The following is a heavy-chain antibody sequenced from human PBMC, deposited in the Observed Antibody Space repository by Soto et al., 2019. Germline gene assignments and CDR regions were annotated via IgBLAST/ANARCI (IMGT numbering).Heavy chain of an antibody. CDR2: IYYIGSS. V-gene: IGHV4-30-4*08. J-gene: IGHJ4*02. CDR3: PRLVERSPGNFDS. Sequence: TLSLNCSVSGGSISGDYYWSWIRQSPEKGLEWIGYIYYIGSSYSNPALQSRLSMSLDTSKNQFPLKLRSVTAADTAGYYCPRLVERSPGNFDSSGQGPLLT. CDR1: GGSISGDYY. D-gene: IGHD2-8*02.